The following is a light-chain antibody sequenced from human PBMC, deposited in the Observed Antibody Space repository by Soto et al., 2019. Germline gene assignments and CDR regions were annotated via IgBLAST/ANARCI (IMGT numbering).Light chain of an antibody. CDR3: QQYDASPWT. CDR1: HSVTNW. CDR2: DAS. Sequence: DIRMTQSPSTLSASVGDRVTITCRASHSVTNWLAWYQQQPGKAPKLLIYDASTLKSGVPSRFTGSGSGTEFTLTISSLQPDDFGSYYCQQYDASPWTFGPGTKVEIK. J-gene: IGKJ1*01. V-gene: IGKV1-5*01.